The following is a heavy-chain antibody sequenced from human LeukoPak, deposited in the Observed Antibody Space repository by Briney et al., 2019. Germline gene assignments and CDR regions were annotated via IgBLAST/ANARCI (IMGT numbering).Heavy chain of an antibody. J-gene: IGHJ5*02. CDR1: GFKFDDYG. CDR3: AGYYYDSSRGFDL. D-gene: IGHD3-22*01. CDR2: INWNGAWT. Sequence: GGSLRLSCAASGFKFDDYGMSWARHAPGKGLEWVCDINWNGAWTGYADSVKGRFTISRDNAKNSLYLQMNSLRAEDTALYYCAGYYYDSSRGFDLWGQGTLVTVSA. V-gene: IGHV3-20*04.